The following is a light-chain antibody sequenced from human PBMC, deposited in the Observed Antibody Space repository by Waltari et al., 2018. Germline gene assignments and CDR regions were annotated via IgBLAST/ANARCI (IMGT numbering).Light chain of an antibody. V-gene: IGLV3-19*01. CDR1: RLRTSY. CDR3: SSRNGRANQVV. Sequence: SSELTQDPGVSVALGQTIRFTCQGARLRTSYASWYQLKPGQAPVLVIYCKDKRPSGIPDRISGYSSGTTSSLTITGAQAEDEADYYCSSRNGRANQVVFAGGTKVTVL. J-gene: IGLJ3*02. CDR2: CKD.